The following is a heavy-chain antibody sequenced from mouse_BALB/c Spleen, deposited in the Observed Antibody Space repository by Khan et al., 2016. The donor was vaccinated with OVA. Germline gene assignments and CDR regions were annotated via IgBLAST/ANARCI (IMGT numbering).Heavy chain of an antibody. CDR2: ISPGSGDT. CDR1: GYTFTDYY. Sequence: QVQLQQSGAELARPGAPVKLSCKASGYTFTDYYINWVKQRTGQGLEWIGEISPGSGDTYYNEKFKGKATLTADKSSTTAYMQLSSLTSEASAVYFCARRNYFGYTFAYWGQGTLVTVSA. V-gene: IGHV1-77*01. CDR3: ARRNYFGYTFAY. J-gene: IGHJ3*01. D-gene: IGHD1-2*01.